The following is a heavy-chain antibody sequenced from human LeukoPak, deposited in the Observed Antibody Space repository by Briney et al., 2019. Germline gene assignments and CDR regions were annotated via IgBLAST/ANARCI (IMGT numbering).Heavy chain of an antibody. J-gene: IGHJ5*02. CDR2: IYYSGST. Sequence: SETLSLTCTVSGGSISRYYWSWIRQPPGKGLEWIGYIYYSGSTNYNPSLKSRVTISVDTSKNQFSLKLSSVTAADTAVYYCARGPPGGQFDPWGQGTLVTVSS. D-gene: IGHD3-10*01. CDR1: GGSISRYY. V-gene: IGHV4-59*01. CDR3: ARGPPGGQFDP.